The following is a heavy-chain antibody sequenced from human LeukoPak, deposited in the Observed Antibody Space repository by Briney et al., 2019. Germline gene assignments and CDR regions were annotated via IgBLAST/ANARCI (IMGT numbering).Heavy chain of an antibody. Sequence: GGSLRLSCSASGFSFSSYTMHWVRQAPGKGLEYVSGISSNGVNTYYPDSVKGRFTISRDNSKNTLYLQMSSLRPEDTAVYSCVKGDVYTSSGLDYWGRGTLVSVSS. CDR1: GFSFSSYT. CDR3: VKGDVYTSSGLDY. D-gene: IGHD3-16*01. J-gene: IGHJ4*02. CDR2: ISSNGVNT. V-gene: IGHV3-64D*06.